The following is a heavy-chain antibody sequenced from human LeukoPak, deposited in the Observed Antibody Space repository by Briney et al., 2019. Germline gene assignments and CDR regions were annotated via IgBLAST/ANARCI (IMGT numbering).Heavy chain of an antibody. CDR2: IYYSGST. Sequence: SQTPSLTCTVSGGSISSRSYDWGWIREPPGKGLEWIGSIYYSGSTYCNSSLKRRFTISVATSKTQLSLRLSAVTAPHTTAYCCAGFPPRYYDSSGHYYEFIFWGQGTRVTVSS. D-gene: IGHD3-22*01. CDR1: GGSISSRSYD. CDR3: AGFPPRYYDSSGHYYEFIF. J-gene: IGHJ4*02. V-gene: IGHV4-39*05.